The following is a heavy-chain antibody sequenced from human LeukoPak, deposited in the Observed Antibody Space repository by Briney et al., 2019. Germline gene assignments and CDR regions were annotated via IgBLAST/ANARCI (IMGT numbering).Heavy chain of an antibody. CDR2: IYHSGST. Sequence: PSETLSLTCTVSGGSISSTTYSWSWLRQPPGKGLEWIGYIYHSGSTYYNPSLKSRVTVSVDTSKNQFSLKLNSVTAADTAVYYCASDARVEYCSDGGCYSPFDYWGQGTLVTVSS. J-gene: IGHJ4*02. D-gene: IGHD2-15*01. CDR1: GGSISSTTYS. CDR3: ASDARVEYCSDGGCYSPFDY. V-gene: IGHV4-30-2*01.